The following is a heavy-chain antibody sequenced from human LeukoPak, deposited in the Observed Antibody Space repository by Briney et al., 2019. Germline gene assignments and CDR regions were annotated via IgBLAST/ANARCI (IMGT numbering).Heavy chain of an antibody. CDR2: ISYDGSNK. CDR3: AKDLQGYYGMDV. Sequence: PGGSLRLSCAASGFTSSSYGMHWVRQAPGKGLEWVAVISYDGSNKYYADSVKGRFTISRDNSKNTLYLQMNSLRAEDTAVYYCAKDLQGYYGMDVWGQGTTVTVSS. V-gene: IGHV3-30*18. J-gene: IGHJ6*02. CDR1: GFTSSSYG.